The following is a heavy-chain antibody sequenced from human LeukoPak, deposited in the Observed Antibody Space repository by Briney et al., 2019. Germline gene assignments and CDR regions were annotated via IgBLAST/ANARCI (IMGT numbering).Heavy chain of an antibody. D-gene: IGHD1-1*01. CDR3: ARVWTYNYHYGMDV. CDR1: GGSINNYY. V-gene: IGHV4-4*07. J-gene: IGHJ6*02. CDR2: IYSSGST. Sequence: SETLSLTCTVSGGSINNYYWSWIRQPAGKGLEWIGHIYSSGSTNYNPSLKSRVTMSVDTSKNQFSLRPTSVSAADTAVYYCARVWTYNYHYGMDVWGQGTTVTVCS.